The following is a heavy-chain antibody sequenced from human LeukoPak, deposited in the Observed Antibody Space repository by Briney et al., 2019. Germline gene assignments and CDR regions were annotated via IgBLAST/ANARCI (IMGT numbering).Heavy chain of an antibody. D-gene: IGHD5-12*01. CDR1: GFTVSSNY. Sequence: GGSLRLSCAASGFTVSSNYMNWVRQAPGKGLEWISVIHNDGSKYYADSVKGRFTISRDNAKNSLSLQVNSLRAEDTAVYYCARSGRGYDDAFDIWGQGTMVTVSS. V-gene: IGHV3-66*01. CDR3: ARSGRGYDDAFDI. CDR2: IHNDGSK. J-gene: IGHJ3*02.